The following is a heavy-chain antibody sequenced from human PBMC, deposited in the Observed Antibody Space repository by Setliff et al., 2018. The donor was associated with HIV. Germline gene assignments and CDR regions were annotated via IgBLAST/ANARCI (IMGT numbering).Heavy chain of an antibody. V-gene: IGHV7-4-1*02. CDR3: ARGPLYGYDRGYFDY. J-gene: IGHJ4*02. D-gene: IGHD5-12*01. Sequence: GASVKVSCKASGYTFINYAMNWVRQAPGQGLEWMGWVNTNSGSPTYAQAFTGRFVFSVDTSVTTAYLQISGLKADDTAVYYCARGPLYGYDRGYFDYWGQGTLVTVSS. CDR1: GYTFINYA. CDR2: VNTNSGSP.